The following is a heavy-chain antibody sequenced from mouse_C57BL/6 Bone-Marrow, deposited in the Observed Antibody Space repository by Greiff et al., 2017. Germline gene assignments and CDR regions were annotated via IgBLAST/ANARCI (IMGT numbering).Heavy chain of an antibody. CDR2: IYPTSCRT. D-gene: IGHD4-1*01. J-gene: IGHJ2*01. V-gene: IGHV1-55*01. CDR1: GYTFTSYW. Sequence: QVQLQQPGAELVKPGASVKMSCKASGYTFTSYWITWVKQRPGQGLEWIGDIYPTSCRTNYNEKFKSKAILTVDTSSNTAYMQLSSLTSEDSAVFYCARSGPLGRSFDYWGQGTTRTVSS. CDR3: ARSGPLGRSFDY.